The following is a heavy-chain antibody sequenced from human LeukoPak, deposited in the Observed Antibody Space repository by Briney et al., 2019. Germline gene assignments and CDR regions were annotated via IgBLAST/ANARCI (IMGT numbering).Heavy chain of an antibody. CDR1: GFTFSSYV. CDR2: ISYDGSNK. V-gene: IGHV3-30*18. CDR3: AKSGAYYGSGDGMDV. D-gene: IGHD3-10*01. J-gene: IGHJ6*02. Sequence: GGSLRLSCAASGFTFSSYVMHWVRQAPGKGLEWVAVISYDGSNKYYVDSVKGRFTFSRDNSKNTLYLQMDSLRIEDTAVYYCAKSGAYYGSGDGMDVWGQGTTVTVSS.